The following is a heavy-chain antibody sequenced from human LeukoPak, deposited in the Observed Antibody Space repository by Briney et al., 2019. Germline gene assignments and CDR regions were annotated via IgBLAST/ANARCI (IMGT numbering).Heavy chain of an antibody. CDR1: GFTFSSYS. Sequence: GGSLRLSCAASGFTFSSYSMNWVRQAPGKGLEWVSSISSSSSYIYYADSVKGRFTISRDNAKNSLYLQMNSLRAEDTAMYYCARNYGSGSPLDYWGQGTLVTVSS. V-gene: IGHV3-21*01. CDR3: ARNYGSGSPLDY. CDR2: ISSSSSYI. D-gene: IGHD3-10*01. J-gene: IGHJ4*02.